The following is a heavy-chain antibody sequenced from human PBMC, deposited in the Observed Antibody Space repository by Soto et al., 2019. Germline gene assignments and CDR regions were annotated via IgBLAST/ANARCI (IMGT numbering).Heavy chain of an antibody. D-gene: IGHD5-18*01. J-gene: IGHJ4*02. CDR2: INSDGSST. Sequence: GGSLRLSCAASGFTFSSYWMHWVRQAPGKGLVWVSRINSDGSSTSYADPVKGRFTISRDNAKNTLYLQMNSLRAEDTAVYYCARGGYSYGLDLDYWGQGTLVTVSS. CDR3: ARGGYSYGLDLDY. CDR1: GFTFSSYW. V-gene: IGHV3-74*01.